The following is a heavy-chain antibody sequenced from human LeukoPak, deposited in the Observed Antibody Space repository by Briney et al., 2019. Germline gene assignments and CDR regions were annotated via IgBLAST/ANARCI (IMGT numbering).Heavy chain of an antibody. CDR1: GFTFISYE. Sequence: GALRLSCAASGFTFISYEMNWVRQAPGKGLEWVANIKQDGSEKYYVDSVKGRFTISRDNAKNSLYLQMNSLRAEDTAVYYCARTIEDIVDTIPSYYYYYMDVWGKGTTVTVSS. CDR2: IKQDGSEK. J-gene: IGHJ6*03. D-gene: IGHD5-12*01. CDR3: ARTIEDIVDTIPSYYYYYMDV. V-gene: IGHV3-7*01.